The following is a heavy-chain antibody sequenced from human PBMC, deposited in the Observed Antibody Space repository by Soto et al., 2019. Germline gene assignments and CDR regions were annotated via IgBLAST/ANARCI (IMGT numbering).Heavy chain of an antibody. V-gene: IGHV4-4*02. J-gene: IGHJ4*02. CDR1: GGSFTSNNW. Sequence: PSETLSLTCAVSGGSFTSNNWWTWVRQPPGQGLEWIGEIYRTGSTTYNPSLKSRVTISLYKSENQFSLKVTYLTAADTAVYYSGSRDSGTSVDYWGQVTWVTVSS. D-gene: IGHD2-2*01. CDR3: GSRDSGTSVDY. CDR2: IYRTGST.